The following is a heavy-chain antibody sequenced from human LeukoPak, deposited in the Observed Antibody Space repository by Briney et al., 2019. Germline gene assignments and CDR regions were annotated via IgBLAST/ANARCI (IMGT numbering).Heavy chain of an antibody. V-gene: IGHV4-34*01. J-gene: IGHJ4*02. CDR1: GGSFSGYY. Sequence: PSETLSLTCAVYGGSFSGYYWSWIRQPPGKGLEWIGEINHSGSTNYNPSLKSRVTISADTSKNQFSLKLSSVTAAGTAVYYCARAHIVVVPAANRGGTKLLKKDFYFDYWGQGTLVTVSS. CDR3: ARAHIVVVPAANRGGTKLLKKDFYFDY. D-gene: IGHD2-2*01. CDR2: INHSGST.